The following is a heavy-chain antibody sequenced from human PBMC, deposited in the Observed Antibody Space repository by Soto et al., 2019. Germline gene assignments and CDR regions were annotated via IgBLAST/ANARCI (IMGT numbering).Heavy chain of an antibody. J-gene: IGHJ4*02. V-gene: IGHV1-2*02. CDR3: GRDRGMVRGKQRTEGRDFDY. CDR2: INPNRGGT. CDR1: GYTFTGYY. D-gene: IGHD3-10*01. Sequence: QVQLVQSGAEVKKPGASVKVSCKASGYTFTGYYMHWVRQAPGQGLEWLGWINPNRGGTNYAQKFQGRVTMNRATAIGSAYMELRRLRSDDTAVYYCGRDRGMVRGKQRTEGRDFDYWAQEPLVTVSS.